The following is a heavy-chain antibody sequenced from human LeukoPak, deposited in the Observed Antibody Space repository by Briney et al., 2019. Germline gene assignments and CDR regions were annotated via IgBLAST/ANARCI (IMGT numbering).Heavy chain of an antibody. Sequence: GASVKVSCKASGYTFTGYYMHWVRQAPGQGLEWMGWINPNSGGTNYAQKFQGRVTMTSDTSISTAYMELSRLRSDDTAVYYCARRSMVRGVSCWFDPWGQGTLVTVSS. J-gene: IGHJ5*02. D-gene: IGHD3-10*01. CDR1: GYTFTGYY. CDR2: INPNSGGT. CDR3: ARRSMVRGVSCWFDP. V-gene: IGHV1-2*02.